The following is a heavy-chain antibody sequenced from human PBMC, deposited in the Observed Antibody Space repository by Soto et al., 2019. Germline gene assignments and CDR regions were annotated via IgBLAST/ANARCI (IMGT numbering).Heavy chain of an antibody. D-gene: IGHD6-6*01. CDR2: IYYSGST. J-gene: IGHJ6*03. CDR3: ARKVAHSSSSAFPSIYYYYMDV. V-gene: IGHV4-59*01. Sequence: SETLSLTCTVSGGSISSYYWSWIRQPPGKGLEWIGYIYYSGSTNYNPSLKSRVTISVDTSKNQFSLKLSSVTAADTAVYYCARKVAHSSSSAFPSIYYYYMDVWGKGTTVTVSS. CDR1: GGSISSYY.